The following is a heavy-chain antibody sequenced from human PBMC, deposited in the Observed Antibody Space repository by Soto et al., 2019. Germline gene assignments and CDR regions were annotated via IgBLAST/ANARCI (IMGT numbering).Heavy chain of an antibody. V-gene: IGHV3-33*01. D-gene: IGHD1-26*01. Sequence: QVQLVESGGGVVQPGRSLRLSCAASGFTFSSYGMHWVRQAPGKGLEWVAVIWYDGSNKYYADSVKGRFTISRDNSXNXXYLQMNSLRAEDTAVYYCARVVGATRYYYYYGMDVWGQGTTVTVSS. CDR3: ARVVGATRYYYYYGMDV. CDR1: GFTFSSYG. J-gene: IGHJ6*02. CDR2: IWYDGSNK.